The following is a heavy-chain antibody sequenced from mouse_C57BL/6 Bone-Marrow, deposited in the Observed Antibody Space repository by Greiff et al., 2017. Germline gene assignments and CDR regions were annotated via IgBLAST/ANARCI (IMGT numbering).Heavy chain of an antibody. CDR2: INPGSGGT. J-gene: IGHJ3*01. CDR1: GYAFTNYL. Sequence: QVQLQQSGAELVRPGTSVKVSCKASGYAFTNYLIEWVKQRPGQGLECIGVINPGSGGTNYNEKFKGKATLTADKSSSTAYMQLSSLTSEDSAVYFCSREDDGYYWFAYWGQGTLVTVSA. CDR3: SREDDGYYWFAY. V-gene: IGHV1-54*01. D-gene: IGHD2-3*01.